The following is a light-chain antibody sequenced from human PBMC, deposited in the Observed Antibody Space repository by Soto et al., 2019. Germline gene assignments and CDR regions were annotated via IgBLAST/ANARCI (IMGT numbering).Light chain of an antibody. CDR2: DAS. V-gene: IGKV3-11*01. Sequence: DIVLTPAPATLSLSPVERATLSCRASQSVSSYLAWYQQKPGQAPRLLIYDASDRATGIPARFSGSGSGTDFTLTISSLEPEDFAVYYCQKRSNWPLTFGGGTEVDIK. CDR3: QKRSNWPLT. CDR1: QSVSSY. J-gene: IGKJ4*01.